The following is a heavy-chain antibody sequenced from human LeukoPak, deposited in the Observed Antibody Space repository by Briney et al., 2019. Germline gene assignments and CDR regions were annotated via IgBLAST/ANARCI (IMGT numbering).Heavy chain of an antibody. CDR2: IYPDPSNA. D-gene: IGHD2-15*01. J-gene: IGHJ4*02. Sequence: GESLKRSCKASGYKFSNYWIAWVRQMPGKGLEWMGTIYPDPSNARYRQPFQGQVTLSVDKSVTTAYLQWRGLKASDTAIYYCARRPTPNFDLWGQGAVVAVSS. V-gene: IGHV5-51*01. CDR3: ARRPTPNFDL. CDR1: GYKFSNYW.